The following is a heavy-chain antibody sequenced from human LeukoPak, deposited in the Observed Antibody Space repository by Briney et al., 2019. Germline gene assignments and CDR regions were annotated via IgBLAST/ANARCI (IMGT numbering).Heavy chain of an antibody. D-gene: IGHD2-21*02. CDR2: IYYSGST. CDR3: ARHQGSLAYCGGDCYLDY. J-gene: IGHJ4*02. Sequence: PSETLSLTCTVSGGSISSYYWSWIRQPPGKGLEWIGYIYYSGSTNYNPSLKSRVTISVDTSKNQFSLKLSSVTAADTAVYYCARHQGSLAYCGGDCYLDYWGQGTLVTVSS. V-gene: IGHV4-59*08. CDR1: GGSISSYY.